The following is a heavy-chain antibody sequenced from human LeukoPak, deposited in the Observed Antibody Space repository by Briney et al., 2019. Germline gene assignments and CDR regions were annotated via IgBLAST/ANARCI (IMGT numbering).Heavy chain of an antibody. CDR2: ISSSSSYI. J-gene: IGHJ4*02. V-gene: IGHV3-21*01. CDR3: ARGSWGIPLGYCSSTSCYYYYFDY. CDR1: GFTFSSYS. D-gene: IGHD2-2*01. Sequence: GGSLRLPCAASGFTFSSYSMNWVRQAPGKGLEWVSSISSSSSYIYYADSVKGRFTISRDNAKNSLYLQMNSLRAEGTAVYYCARGSWGIPLGYCSSTSCYYYYFDYWGQGTLVTVSS.